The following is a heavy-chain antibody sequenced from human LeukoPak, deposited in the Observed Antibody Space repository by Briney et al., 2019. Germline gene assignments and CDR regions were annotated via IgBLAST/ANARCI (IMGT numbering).Heavy chain of an antibody. CDR3: ARAGYYYYGMDV. CDR1: GFTFSSHA. V-gene: IGHV3-21*01. Sequence: GGSLRLSCAASGFTFSSHAMSWVRQAPGKGLEWVSSISSSSSYLYYADSVKGRFTISRDNAKNSLYLQMNSLRAEDTAVYYCARAGYYYYGMDVWGQGTTVTVSS. J-gene: IGHJ6*02. CDR2: ISSSSSYL.